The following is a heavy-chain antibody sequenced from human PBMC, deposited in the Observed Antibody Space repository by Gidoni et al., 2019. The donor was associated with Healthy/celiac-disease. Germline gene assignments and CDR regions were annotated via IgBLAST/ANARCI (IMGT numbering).Heavy chain of an antibody. J-gene: IGHJ6*02. CDR2: LAYDGSNK. D-gene: IGHD2-15*01. CDR1: GFTFSRYA. V-gene: IGHV3-30*04. Sequence: QVQLVESGGGVVQPGRSLRLSCAASGFTFSRYAMHWVRQAPGKGLEWGAVLAYDGSNKYYADSVKGRFTISRDNSKNTLYLQMNSLRAEDTAVYYCARGAYEDIVVVVAASYGMDVWGQGTTVTVSS. CDR3: ARGAYEDIVVVVAASYGMDV.